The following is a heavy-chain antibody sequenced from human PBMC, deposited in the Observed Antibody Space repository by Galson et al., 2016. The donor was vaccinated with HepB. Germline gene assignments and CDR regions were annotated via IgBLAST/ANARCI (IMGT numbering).Heavy chain of an antibody. CDR2: IGFNPNNL. CDR1: GFNFNIYG. J-gene: IGHJ4*02. Sequence: SLRLSCAVSGFNFNIYGMNWVRQAPGKGLEWVAAIGFNPNNLYYADSVKGRFTIARDNTRSSLFLQMNSLTVEDTAVYFCARYHSLGPGVVCYFDYWGQGTLVTVSS. CDR3: ARYHSLGPGVVCYFDY. V-gene: IGHV3-21*01. D-gene: IGHD3-22*01.